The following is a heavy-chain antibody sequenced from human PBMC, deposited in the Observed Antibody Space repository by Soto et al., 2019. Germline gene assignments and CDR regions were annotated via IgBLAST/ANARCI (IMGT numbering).Heavy chain of an antibody. V-gene: IGHV3-7*03. CDR1: GFTFTTCW. D-gene: IGHD3-22*01. Sequence: EVHLVESGGGLVQPGGSLRLSCEASGFTFTTCWMTWVRQAPGKGLEWVANINKDGSEKFYVDSVKGRFTISRDNAKNSLFLQMNSLRAEDTAAYYCATRPCEVNYYGVFDSWGQGALVTVSS. J-gene: IGHJ4*02. CDR2: INKDGSEK. CDR3: ATRPCEVNYYGVFDS.